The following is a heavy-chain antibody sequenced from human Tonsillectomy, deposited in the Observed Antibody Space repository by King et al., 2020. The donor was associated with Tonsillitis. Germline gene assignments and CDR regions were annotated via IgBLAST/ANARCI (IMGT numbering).Heavy chain of an antibody. Sequence: EVQLVESGGDLVQPGRSLTLACAASGFTFDDYAMRWVRQAPGKGLEWVSFIGRSSGTIAYTDSVQGRFTIPIDNAKNSLYLQMNRLRAENTALYYCAKGSGGLVVTSFDFWGQGTLVSVSS. V-gene: IGHV3-9*01. CDR1: GFTFDDYA. J-gene: IGHJ4*02. CDR2: IGRSSGTI. D-gene: IGHD2-15*01. CDR3: AKGSGGLVVTSFDF.